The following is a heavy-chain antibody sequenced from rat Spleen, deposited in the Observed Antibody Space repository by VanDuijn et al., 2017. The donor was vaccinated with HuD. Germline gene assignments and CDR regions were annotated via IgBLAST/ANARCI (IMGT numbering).Heavy chain of an antibody. D-gene: IGHD1-6*01. Sequence: EVQLVESGGGLVQPGRSLKLSCAASGFTFSDYYMAWVRQAPTKGLGRVATISYDCSSTYYRDFVKGRFTISRDTAQNTLYLQMNSLRSEETATYYCATGPRILRLDWFAYWGQGTLVTVSS. CDR2: ISYDCSST. CDR3: ATGPRILRLDWFAY. J-gene: IGHJ3*01. CDR1: GFTFSDYY. V-gene: IGHV5-7*01.